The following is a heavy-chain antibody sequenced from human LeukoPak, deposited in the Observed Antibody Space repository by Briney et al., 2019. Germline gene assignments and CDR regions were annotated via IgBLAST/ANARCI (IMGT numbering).Heavy chain of an antibody. CDR3: AARPYCTTATCPKTNWFDP. CDR1: GFILSSYG. D-gene: IGHD2-8*01. J-gene: IGHJ5*02. Sequence: PGGSLRLSCAASGFILSSYGMHWVRQAPGKGLEWVAFIRYDGSDKFYADSVKGRFTISRDNSKNTLYLQMSSLRADDTAVYYCAARPYCTTATCPKTNWFDPWGQGTLVTVSS. CDR2: IRYDGSDK. V-gene: IGHV3-30*02.